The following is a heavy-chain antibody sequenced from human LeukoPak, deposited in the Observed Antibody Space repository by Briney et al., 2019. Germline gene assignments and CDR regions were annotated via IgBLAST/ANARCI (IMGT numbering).Heavy chain of an antibody. CDR3: ASQQSFHYYYMDV. Sequence: PGGSLRLSCAASGFTFNTYWMHWVRQAPGKGLVRVSSINADGSSTSYADSMKGRFTISRDNAKNTLYLQMNSLRAEDTAVYYCASQQSFHYYYMDVWGKGTTVTVSS. V-gene: IGHV3-74*01. J-gene: IGHJ6*03. CDR1: GFTFNTYW. CDR2: INADGSST. D-gene: IGHD2/OR15-2a*01.